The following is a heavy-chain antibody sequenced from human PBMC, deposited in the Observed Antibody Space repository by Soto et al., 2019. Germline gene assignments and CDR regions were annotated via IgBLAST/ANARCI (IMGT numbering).Heavy chain of an antibody. Sequence: GGSLRLSCAASGFTFSSYGMHWVRQAPGKGLEWVAVIWYDGSNKYYADSVKGRFTISRDNSKNTLYLQMNSLRAEDTAVYYCARGILESIVVVVAATHGGLMDVWGQGTTVTVSS. CDR3: ARGILESIVVVVAATHGGLMDV. J-gene: IGHJ6*02. V-gene: IGHV3-33*01. CDR1: GFTFSSYG. CDR2: IWYDGSNK. D-gene: IGHD2-15*01.